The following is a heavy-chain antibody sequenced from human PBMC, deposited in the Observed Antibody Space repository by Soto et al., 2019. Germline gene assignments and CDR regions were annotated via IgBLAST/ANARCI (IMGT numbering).Heavy chain of an antibody. CDR3: ARYSSSPHYGMDV. CDR2: INPNSGGT. Sequence: ASVKVSCKASGYTFTGYYTHWVRQAPGQGPEWMGWINPNSGGTNYAQKFQGWVTMTRDTSISTAYMELSRLRSDDTAVYYCARYSSSPHYGMDVWGQGSTVTVSS. CDR1: GYTFTGYY. V-gene: IGHV1-2*04. J-gene: IGHJ6*02. D-gene: IGHD6-6*01.